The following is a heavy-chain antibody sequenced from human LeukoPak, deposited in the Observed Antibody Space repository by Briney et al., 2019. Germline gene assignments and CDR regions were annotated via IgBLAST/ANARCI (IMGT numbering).Heavy chain of an antibody. Sequence: SETLSLTCAVYGGSFSGYYWSWIRQPPGKGLEWSGEINHSGSTNYNPSLKSRVTISVDTSKNQFSLKLSSVTAADTAVYYCARGRTPAGPGAFDIWGQGTMVTVSS. J-gene: IGHJ3*02. D-gene: IGHD2-2*01. CDR1: GGSFSGYY. CDR2: INHSGST. CDR3: ARGRTPAGPGAFDI. V-gene: IGHV4-34*01.